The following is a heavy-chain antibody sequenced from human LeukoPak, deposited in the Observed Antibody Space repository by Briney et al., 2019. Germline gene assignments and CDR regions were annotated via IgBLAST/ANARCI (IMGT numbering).Heavy chain of an antibody. V-gene: IGHV4-34*01. CDR1: GGSFSGYY. J-gene: IGHJ3*02. CDR2: INHSGST. Sequence: KPSETLSLTCAVYGGSFSGYYWSWIRQPPGKGLEWIGEINHSGSTNYNPSLKSRVTISVDTSKNQFSLKLSSVTAADTAVYYCARGKLRYLLEAFDIWGQGTMVTVSS. D-gene: IGHD3-9*01. CDR3: ARGKLRYLLEAFDI.